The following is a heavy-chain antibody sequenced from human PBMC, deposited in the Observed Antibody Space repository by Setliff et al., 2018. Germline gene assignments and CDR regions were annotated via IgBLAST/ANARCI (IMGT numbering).Heavy chain of an antibody. CDR3: ARTCSGSGCYAGLES. V-gene: IGHV3-30*03. Sequence: GESLKISCAASGFTFSTYRMHWVRQAPGKGLEWVAVILDDGVKKYHADSVKGRFTISRGNSKNTLYLQMNSLRPEDTAVYYCARTCSGSGCYAGLESWGQGTPVTVSS. CDR1: GFTFSTYR. CDR2: ILDDGVKK. J-gene: IGHJ4*02. D-gene: IGHD2-15*01.